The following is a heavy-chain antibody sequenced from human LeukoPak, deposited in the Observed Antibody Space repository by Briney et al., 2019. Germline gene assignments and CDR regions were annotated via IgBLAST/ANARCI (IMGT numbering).Heavy chain of an antibody. J-gene: IGHJ4*02. CDR2: IWYDGSNK. D-gene: IGHD1-26*01. V-gene: IGHV3-33*01. CDR3: ATSGSYYRFEY. CDR1: GFTFSSYG. Sequence: PGGSRRLSCAASGFTFSSYGMHWVRQAPGKGLEWVAVIWYDGSNKYYADSVKGRFTISRDNSKNTLYLQMNSLRAEDTAVYYCATSGSYYRFEYWGQGTLVTVSS.